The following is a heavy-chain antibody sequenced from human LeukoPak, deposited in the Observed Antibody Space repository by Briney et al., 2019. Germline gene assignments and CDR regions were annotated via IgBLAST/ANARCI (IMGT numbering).Heavy chain of an antibody. CDR1: GGSLRSYY. V-gene: IGHV4-59*08. CDR2: DYYSGST. CDR3: ARQGGGFWYFDL. D-gene: IGHD6-25*01. J-gene: IGHJ2*01. Sequence: PSDTLSLTCTVSGGSLRSYYWIWIRQPPPKGLEGVGYDYYSGSTNYNPPLPSRVTISVDTSKNQFSLKRGSVTAADTAVYYCARQGGGFWYFDLWGRGTLVTVSS.